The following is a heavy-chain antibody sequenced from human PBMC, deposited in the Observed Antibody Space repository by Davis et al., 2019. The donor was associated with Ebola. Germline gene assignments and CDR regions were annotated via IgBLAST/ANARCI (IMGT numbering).Heavy chain of an antibody. CDR3: AIRWADKPDY. D-gene: IGHD6-13*01. V-gene: IGHV4-34*01. J-gene: IGHJ4*02. Sequence: SETLSLTCNVSGGSSTAYFWRLIRRQQGKGLEWIGRMNYSESTNYNPSLKSRVTISVDTSKNQFSLKLSSVTAADTAVYYWAIRWADKPDYWGQRTLVTVAS. CDR1: GGSSTAYF. CDR2: MNYSEST.